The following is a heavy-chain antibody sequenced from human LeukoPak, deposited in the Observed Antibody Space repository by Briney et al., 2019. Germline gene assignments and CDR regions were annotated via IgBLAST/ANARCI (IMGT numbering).Heavy chain of an antibody. J-gene: IGHJ3*01. CDR1: GFTFSSYS. V-gene: IGHV3-21*01. Sequence: GGSLRLSCAASGFTFSSYSMNWVRQAPGKGLEWVSSMSSSDSYIYYADSVRGRFTISRDNAKNPLHLQMNSLRAEDTAVYYCVTAFDLWGQGTMVTVSS. CDR2: MSSSDSYI. CDR3: VTAFDL.